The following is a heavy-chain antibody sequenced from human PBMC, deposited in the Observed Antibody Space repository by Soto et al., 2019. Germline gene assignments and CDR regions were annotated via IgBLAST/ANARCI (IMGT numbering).Heavy chain of an antibody. CDR1: GGSFSTYA. V-gene: IGHV1-69*10. J-gene: IGHJ6*02. D-gene: IGHD4-4*01. CDR3: ARGVTDRLYFSCGMDV. CDR2: IIPIIGIP. Sequence: ASVKVSCKVSGGSFSTYAISWVRQAPGQGLEWMGGIIPIIGIPNYADKFQGRVTITADESTTTASMELSSLRSEDTAVYYCARGVTDRLYFSCGMDVWGQGTAVTVSS.